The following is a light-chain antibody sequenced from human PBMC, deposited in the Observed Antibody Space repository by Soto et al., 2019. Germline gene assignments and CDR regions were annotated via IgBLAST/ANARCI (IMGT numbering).Light chain of an antibody. Sequence: NMLSQSPGAVSLSQGERATLSCRASLSVTSYLAWYQKKPGQPPRLLIYGAYNRPTGIPDRFTGSGSGTDFTLTISRLQPEDFAVYYCQQYGTSPRTFGQGTKVDI. CDR2: GAY. V-gene: IGKV3-20*01. J-gene: IGKJ2*01. CDR3: QQYGTSPRT. CDR1: LSVTSY.